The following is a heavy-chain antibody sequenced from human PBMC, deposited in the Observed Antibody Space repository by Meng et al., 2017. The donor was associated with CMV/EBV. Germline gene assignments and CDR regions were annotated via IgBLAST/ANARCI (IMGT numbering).Heavy chain of an antibody. CDR3: ASDNLYSSSPYYGMDV. J-gene: IGHJ6*02. CDR2: INPNSGGT. Sequence: ASVKVSCKASGYTFTGYYMHWVRQAPGQGLEWMGWINPNSGGTNYAQKFQGRATMTRDTSISTAYMELSRLRSDDTAVYYCASDNLYSSSPYYGMDVWGQGTTVTVSS. CDR1: GYTFTGYY. D-gene: IGHD6-6*01. V-gene: IGHV1-2*02.